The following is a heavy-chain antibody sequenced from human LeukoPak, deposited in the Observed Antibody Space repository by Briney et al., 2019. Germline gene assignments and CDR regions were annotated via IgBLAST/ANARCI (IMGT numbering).Heavy chain of an antibody. CDR3: ARAPIDYDILTGYYDY. D-gene: IGHD3-9*01. Sequence: SETLSLTCTVSGGSISSGGYYWSWIRQHPGKGLEWIGYIYYSGSTYYNPSLKSRVTISVDTSKNQFSLKLSSVTAADTAVYYCARAPIDYDILTGYYDYWGQGTLVTVSS. CDR1: GGSISSGGYY. CDR2: IYYSGST. J-gene: IGHJ4*02. V-gene: IGHV4-31*03.